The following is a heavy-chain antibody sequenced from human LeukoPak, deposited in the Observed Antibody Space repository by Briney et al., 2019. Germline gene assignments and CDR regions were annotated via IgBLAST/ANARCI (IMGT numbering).Heavy chain of an antibody. CDR2: ISGSGGST. Sequence: GGSLRLSCAASGFTFSTYSMNWVRQAPGKGLEWVSAISGSGGSTYYADSVKGRFTISRDNSKNTLYLQMNSLRAEDTAVYYCAKDPGAVAGTGFFDYWGQGTLVTVSS. CDR1: GFTFSTYS. J-gene: IGHJ4*02. V-gene: IGHV3-23*01. D-gene: IGHD6-19*01. CDR3: AKDPGAVAGTGFFDY.